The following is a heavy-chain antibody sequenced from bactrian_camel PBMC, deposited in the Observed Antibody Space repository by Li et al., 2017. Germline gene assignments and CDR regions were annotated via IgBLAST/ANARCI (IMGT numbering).Heavy chain of an antibody. V-gene: IGHV3S31*01. CDR1: GFTFSNYA. Sequence: DVQLVESGGGSVQAGGSLKLSCTISGFTFSNYAMTWVRQAPGKGLEWVSAINSDGDRTYYADSVKGRFSISRDNAKNTLYLQMSSLKPEDTAMYYCATSSAHTVTNWGQGTQVTVS. D-gene: IGHD2*01. CDR2: INSDGDRT. CDR3: ATSSAHTVTN. J-gene: IGHJ4*01.